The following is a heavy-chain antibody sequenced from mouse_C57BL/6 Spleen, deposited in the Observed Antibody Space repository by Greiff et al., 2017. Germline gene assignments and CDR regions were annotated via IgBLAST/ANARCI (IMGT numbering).Heavy chain of an antibody. CDR3: TTPLKGYFDY. CDR1: GFNIKDDY. Sequence: EVQRVESGAELVRPGASVKLSCTASGFNIKDDYMHWVKQRPEQGLEWIGLIDPENGDTEYASKFQGKATITADTSSNTAYLQLSSLTSEDTAVYYCTTPLKGYFDYWGQGTTLTVSS. CDR2: IDPENGDT. J-gene: IGHJ2*01. V-gene: IGHV14-4*01.